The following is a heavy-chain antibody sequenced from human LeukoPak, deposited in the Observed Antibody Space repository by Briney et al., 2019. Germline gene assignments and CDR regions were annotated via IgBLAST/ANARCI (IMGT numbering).Heavy chain of an antibody. CDR3: TTVDDFWSGYYDY. J-gene: IGHJ4*02. D-gene: IGHD3-3*01. CDR2: IKSTTDGGTT. CDR1: GVTFSNAW. V-gene: IGHV3-15*01. Sequence: GGSLRLSCAAAGVTFSNAWMSCGRHAPGKGLEWVGRIKSTTDGGTTGYAAPVKGRFTISRDDSNNTPYLQMNSLKTEDTPVYYCTTVDDFWSGYYDYWGQGTLVTVSS.